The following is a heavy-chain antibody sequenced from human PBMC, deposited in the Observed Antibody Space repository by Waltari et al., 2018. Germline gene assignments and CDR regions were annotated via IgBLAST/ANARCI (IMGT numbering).Heavy chain of an antibody. CDR3: ARTHYYDSSGYYYGAFDI. V-gene: IGHV1-69*01. CDR2: IIPIFGTA. Sequence: QVQLVQSGAEVKKPGSSVKVSCKASGGTFSSYAISWVRQAPGQGLEWMGGIIPIFGTANYAQKFQGRVTITADESTSTAYMELSSLRSEDTAVYYCARTHYYDSSGYYYGAFDIWGQGTMVTVSS. CDR1: GGTFSSYA. J-gene: IGHJ3*02. D-gene: IGHD3-22*01.